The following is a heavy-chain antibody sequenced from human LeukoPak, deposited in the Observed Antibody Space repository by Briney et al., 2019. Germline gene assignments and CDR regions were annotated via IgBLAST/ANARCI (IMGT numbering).Heavy chain of an antibody. CDR3: ARDGPTAAGPYYYYYMDV. V-gene: IGHV3-21*01. CDR1: GFTFSSYS. CDR2: ISSSSSYI. D-gene: IGHD6-13*01. J-gene: IGHJ6*03. Sequence: GESLRLSCAASGFTFSSYSMNWVRQAPGKGLEWVSSISSSSSYIYYADSVKGRFTISRDNAKNSLYLQMNSLRAEDTAVYYCARDGPTAAGPYYYYYMDVWGKGTTVTISS.